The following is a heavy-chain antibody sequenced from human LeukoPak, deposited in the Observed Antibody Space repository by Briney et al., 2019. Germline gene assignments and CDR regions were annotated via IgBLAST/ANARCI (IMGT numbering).Heavy chain of an antibody. CDR1: GFTFSSYS. Sequence: PGGSLRLSCAASGFTFSSYSMNWVRQAPGKGLEWVSSISSSSYIYYADSVKGQFTISRDNAKNSLYLQMNSLRAEDTAVYYCARDLNPSTVAPGYWGQGTLVTVSS. CDR2: ISSSSYI. V-gene: IGHV3-21*01. D-gene: IGHD4-11*01. CDR3: ARDLNPSTVAPGY. J-gene: IGHJ4*02.